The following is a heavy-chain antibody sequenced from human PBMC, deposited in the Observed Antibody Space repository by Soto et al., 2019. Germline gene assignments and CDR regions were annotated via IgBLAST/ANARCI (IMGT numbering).Heavy chain of an antibody. Sequence: EVQLLESGGDLVQPGGSLRLSCAASGFSFGGYGMSWVRQAPGKGLEWVSALSGSGSTTYYADSMRGRFIISRDNSRDTLFLQMNSLRAEDTAVYFCAKASKGYNGYDLDYWGQGTVVTVSP. CDR3: AKASKGYNGYDLDY. CDR2: LSGSGSTT. V-gene: IGHV3-23*01. J-gene: IGHJ4*02. D-gene: IGHD5-12*01. CDR1: GFSFGGYG.